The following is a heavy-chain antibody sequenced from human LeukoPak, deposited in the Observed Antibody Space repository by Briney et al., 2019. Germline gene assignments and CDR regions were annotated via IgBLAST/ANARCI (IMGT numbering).Heavy chain of an antibody. J-gene: IGHJ4*02. Sequence: GGSLRLSCAASGFTFSSYWMSWVRQAPGKGLEWVANIKPDGSEKYYVDSVKGRFTISRDNAKKSVHLQMNNLRVEDTAVYYCARAVGVDYWGQGTLVTVSS. CDR3: ARAVGVDY. D-gene: IGHD3-10*01. CDR2: IKPDGSEK. CDR1: GFTFSSYW. V-gene: IGHV3-7*04.